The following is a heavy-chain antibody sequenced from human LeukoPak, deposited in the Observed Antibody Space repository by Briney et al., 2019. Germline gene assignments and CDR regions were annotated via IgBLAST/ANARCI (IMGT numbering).Heavy chain of an antibody. CDR2: IIPIFGTA. CDR3: ARRRSNPIVVYDY. V-gene: IGHV1-69*13. Sequence: SVKVSCKASGGTFSSYAISWVRQAPGQELEWMGGIIPIFGTANYAHKFRGRVTLNADESTRTAYMELSSLRSEDTAVYYCARRRSNPIVVYDYWGEGTLVTVSS. D-gene: IGHD1-26*01. CDR1: GGTFSSYA. J-gene: IGHJ4*02.